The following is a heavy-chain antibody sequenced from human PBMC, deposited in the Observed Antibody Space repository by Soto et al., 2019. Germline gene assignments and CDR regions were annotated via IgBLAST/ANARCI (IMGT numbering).Heavy chain of an antibody. D-gene: IGHD2-2*01. CDR3: AKHQLPH. V-gene: IGHV3-23*01. CDR2: ISDSGDDT. Sequence: PGGSLRLSCAASGFTFSSYTMSWVRQAPGKGLEWVSAISDSGDDTYYADSVKGRFTISRDTSKNTLYLQMNSLRAEDTAVYYCAKHQLPHWAQGTLVTVSS. CDR1: GFTFSSYT. J-gene: IGHJ4*02.